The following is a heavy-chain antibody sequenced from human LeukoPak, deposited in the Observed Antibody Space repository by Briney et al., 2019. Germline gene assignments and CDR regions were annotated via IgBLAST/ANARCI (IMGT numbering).Heavy chain of an antibody. J-gene: IGHJ6*03. D-gene: IGHD6-19*01. CDR3: ARGGSSGWYVGYYYYYMGV. CDR1: GYSFTSHY. CDR2: INPRGTST. V-gene: IGHV1-46*01. Sequence: ASVKVSCKASGYSFTSHYMHWVRQAPGQGLEWMGLINPRGTSTIYAEKFQGRIIMTRDMSTTTAYMELSRLRSDDTAVYYCARGGSSGWYVGYYYYYMGVWGKGTTVTVSS.